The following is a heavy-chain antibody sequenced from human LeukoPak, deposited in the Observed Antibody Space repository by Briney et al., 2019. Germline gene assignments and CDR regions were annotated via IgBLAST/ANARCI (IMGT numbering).Heavy chain of an antibody. Sequence: GGSLRLSCAASGFTFSSYSMNWVRQAPGKGLEWVSYISSSSSTIYYADSVKGRFTISRDNAKNSLYLQMNSLRAEDTAVYYCAREYSLTMVRGASGYWGQGTLVTVSS. D-gene: IGHD3-10*01. CDR1: GFTFSSYS. V-gene: IGHV3-48*04. CDR3: AREYSLTMVRGASGY. CDR2: ISSSSSTI. J-gene: IGHJ4*02.